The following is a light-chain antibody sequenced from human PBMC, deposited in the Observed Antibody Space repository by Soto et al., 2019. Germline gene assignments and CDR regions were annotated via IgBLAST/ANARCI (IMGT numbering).Light chain of an antibody. Sequence: DIQMTQSPCSLSASVGDRVTITCRASQTISSYLNWYQQKPGKAPELLIFAASSLQSGVPSRFSGSGSGTDFTLTISSLQPEDFATYSCQQSYSTPLTFGGGTKVEIK. J-gene: IGKJ4*01. V-gene: IGKV1-39*01. CDR1: QTISSY. CDR3: QQSYSTPLT. CDR2: AAS.